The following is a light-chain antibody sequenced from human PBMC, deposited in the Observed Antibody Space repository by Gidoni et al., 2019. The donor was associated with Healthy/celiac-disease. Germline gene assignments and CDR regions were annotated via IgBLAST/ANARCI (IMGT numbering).Light chain of an antibody. V-gene: IGKV1-12*01. CDR3: QQAHIFPFT. J-gene: IGKJ4*01. Sequence: DIQMTESPSSVSASVGARVTITCRASQGISSWLAWYQQKAGKAPKLLIYAASSLQSGVPSRFSGSGSGTGFTLTISSLQPGDFATYYCQQAHIFPFTFGGGTKVEIK. CDR1: QGISSW. CDR2: AAS.